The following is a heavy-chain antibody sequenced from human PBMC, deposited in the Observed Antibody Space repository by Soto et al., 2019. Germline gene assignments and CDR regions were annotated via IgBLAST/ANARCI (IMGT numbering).Heavy chain of an antibody. CDR1: GFTFSSYA. CDR2: ISGSGGST. D-gene: IGHD6-13*01. V-gene: IGHV3-23*01. CDR3: AKECGRSWYGKLGYGMDV. Sequence: EVQLLESGGGLVQPGGSLRLSCAASGFTFSSYAMSWVRQAPGKGLEWVSAISGSGGSTYYADSVKGRFTISRDNSKNTLYLQMNSLRAEDTAVYYCAKECGRSWYGKLGYGMDVWGQGTTVTVSS. J-gene: IGHJ6*02.